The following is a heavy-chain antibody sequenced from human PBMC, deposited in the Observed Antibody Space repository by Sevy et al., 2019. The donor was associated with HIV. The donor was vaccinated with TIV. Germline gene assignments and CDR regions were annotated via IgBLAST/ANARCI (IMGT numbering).Heavy chain of an antibody. Sequence: DSVKVSCKASGYTFTSHGFSWVGQAPGQGLEWMGWINSYNHNTYYAQKLRGRVSMTTDTSTSTAYMELRCLRAGDTAVYYCARELGEAALDPWGQGTLVSVSS. V-gene: IGHV1-18*01. CDR3: ARELGEAALDP. CDR1: GYTFTSHG. J-gene: IGHJ5*02. D-gene: IGHD6-25*01. CDR2: INSYNHNT.